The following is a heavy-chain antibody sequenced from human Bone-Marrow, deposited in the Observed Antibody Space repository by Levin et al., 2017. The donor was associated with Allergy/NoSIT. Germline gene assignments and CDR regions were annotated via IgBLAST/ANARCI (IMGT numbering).Heavy chain of an antibody. D-gene: IGHD3-3*01. CDR2: MKPKSGDT. J-gene: IGHJ4*02. CDR1: GYTFSDAN. Sequence: RAGGSLRLSCKASGYTFSDANLHWVRQAPGQRFEWMGWMKPKSGDTNYAQKFQGRVTMTRDTSSSTAYMELHRLTSDDTAVYYCARVNSPYDFWSAYYLYWGQGTLVTVSS. V-gene: IGHV1-2*02. CDR3: ARVNSPYDFWSAYYLY.